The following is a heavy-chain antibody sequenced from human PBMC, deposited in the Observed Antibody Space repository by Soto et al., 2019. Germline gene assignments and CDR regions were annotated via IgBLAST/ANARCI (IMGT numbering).Heavy chain of an antibody. CDR3: ARGGDLYCSGGSCSSWFDP. V-gene: IGHV1-2*04. D-gene: IGHD2-15*01. J-gene: IGHJ5*02. CDR2: INPNSGGT. Sequence: QVQLVQSGAEVQKPWASVNVSCKASGYTFTGYYMHWVRQAPGQGLEWMGWINPNSGGTNYAQKFQGWVTMTRETSISTAYMELSRLRSDDTAVYYCARGGDLYCSGGSCSSWFDPWGQGTLVTVSS. CDR1: GYTFTGYY.